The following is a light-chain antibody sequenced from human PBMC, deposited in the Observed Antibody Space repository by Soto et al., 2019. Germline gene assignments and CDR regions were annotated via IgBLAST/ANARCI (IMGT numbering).Light chain of an antibody. J-gene: IGLJ1*01. V-gene: IGLV2-14*03. CDR3: SSHTSSTALV. Sequence: QSALTQPASVSASPGQSIAISCTGTDSDFGGYDHVSWYQQHPGKAPELLIYDVTNRPSGVSSRFSGSKAGRTASLTISGLQTEDEADYYCSSHTSSTALVFGTGTKVTVL. CDR1: DSDFGGYDH. CDR2: DVT.